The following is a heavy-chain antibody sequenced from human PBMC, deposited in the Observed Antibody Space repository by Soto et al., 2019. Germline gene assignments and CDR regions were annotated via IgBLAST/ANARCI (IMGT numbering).Heavy chain of an antibody. J-gene: IGHJ4*02. V-gene: IGHV1-46*01. CDR3: ARLFGVHNTLSCWLGYFDY. Sequence: ASVKVSCKASGYNFIVQYIHWVRQAPGQGLEWMGIVNPSGGSTTYAQKFQGRVVMTSDASTRTVYVELSSLTSEDKAIYFYARLFGVHNTLSCWLGYFDYCGQGTLVTVSS. D-gene: IGHD1-20*01. CDR1: GYNFIVQY. CDR2: VNPSGGST.